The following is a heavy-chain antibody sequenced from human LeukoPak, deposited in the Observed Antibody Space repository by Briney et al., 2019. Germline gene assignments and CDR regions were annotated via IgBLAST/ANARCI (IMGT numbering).Heavy chain of an antibody. CDR2: IRYDGSNK. V-gene: IGHV3-30*02. CDR3: ATRHCSIAACRASSYRCFDF. D-gene: IGHD2-2*01. CDR1: GFTFSSYG. J-gene: IGHJ6*04. Sequence: GGSLRLSCAASGFTFSSYGMHWVRQAPGKGLEWVAFIRYDGSNKYYADSVKGRFTISRDNAKNSVHLEVNNLRAEDTAVYYCATRHCSIAACRASSYRCFDFWGKGTTVTVSS.